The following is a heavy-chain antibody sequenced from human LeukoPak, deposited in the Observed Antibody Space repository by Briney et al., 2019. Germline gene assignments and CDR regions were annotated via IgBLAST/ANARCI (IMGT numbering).Heavy chain of an antibody. V-gene: IGHV1-18*01. Sequence: GASVKVSCKASGYTFTSYGISWVRQAPGQGLEWMGWISAYNGNTNYAQKLQGRVTMTTDTPTSTAYMELRSLRSDDTAVYYCARDRATTVTTWAEIDYWGQGTLVTVSS. CDR2: ISAYNGNT. J-gene: IGHJ4*02. D-gene: IGHD4-17*01. CDR3: ARDRATTVTTWAEIDY. CDR1: GYTFTSYG.